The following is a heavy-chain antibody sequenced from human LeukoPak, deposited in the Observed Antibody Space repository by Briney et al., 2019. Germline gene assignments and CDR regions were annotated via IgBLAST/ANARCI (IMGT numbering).Heavy chain of an antibody. CDR2: IRYDGTNK. Sequence: GGSLRLSCAASGFTFSSYGMHWVRQAPGKGLEWVAFIRYDGTNKYYADSVKGRFTISRENSKNTLYLQMNSLRAEDTAVYNCARESGVDYGDYVEVPPFDYWGQGALVTVSS. CDR1: GFTFSSYG. V-gene: IGHV3-30*02. J-gene: IGHJ4*02. D-gene: IGHD4-17*01. CDR3: ARESGVDYGDYVEVPPFDY.